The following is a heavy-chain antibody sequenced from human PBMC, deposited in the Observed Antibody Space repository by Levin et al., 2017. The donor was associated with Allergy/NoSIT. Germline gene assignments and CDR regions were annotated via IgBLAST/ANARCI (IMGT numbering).Heavy chain of an antibody. CDR2: INAGNGNT. CDR1: GYTFTSYA. CDR3: AGGLDDGDYVEYYDSSGYYY. Sequence: ASVKVSCKASGYTFTSYAMHWVRQAPGQRLEWMGWINAGNGNTKYSQKFQGRVTITRDTSASTAYMELSSLRSEDTAVYYCAGGLDDGDYVEYYDSSGYYYWGQGTLVTVSS. J-gene: IGHJ4*02. D-gene: IGHD3-22*01. V-gene: IGHV1-3*01.